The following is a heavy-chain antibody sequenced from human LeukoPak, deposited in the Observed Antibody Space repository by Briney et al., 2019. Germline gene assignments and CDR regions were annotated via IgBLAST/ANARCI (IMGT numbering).Heavy chain of an antibody. Sequence: GGSLRLSCAASGFTFSSYAMSWVRQAPGKGLEWVSAISGSGGSTYYADSVKGRFTISRDNSKNTLYLQMNSLRAEDTAVYYCAKEGTPADPGYDSSDYTNYWGQGTLVTVSS. V-gene: IGHV3-23*01. CDR2: ISGSGGST. CDR3: AKEGTPADPGYDSSDYTNY. J-gene: IGHJ4*02. CDR1: GFTFSSYA. D-gene: IGHD3-22*01.